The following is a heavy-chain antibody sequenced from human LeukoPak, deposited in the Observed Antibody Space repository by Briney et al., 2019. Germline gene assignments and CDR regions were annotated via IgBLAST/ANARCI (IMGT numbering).Heavy chain of an antibody. CDR1: GYTFTGYY. V-gene: IGHV1-2*02. D-gene: IGHD2-2*01. CDR3: ARDTVVPAAIWFDP. Sequence: ASVKVSCKASGYTFTGYYMHWVRQAPGQGLEWMGWISPNSGGTNYAQKFQGRVTMTRDTSISTAYMELSRLRSDDTAVYYCARDTVVPAAIWFDPWGQGTLVTVSS. J-gene: IGHJ5*02. CDR2: ISPNSGGT.